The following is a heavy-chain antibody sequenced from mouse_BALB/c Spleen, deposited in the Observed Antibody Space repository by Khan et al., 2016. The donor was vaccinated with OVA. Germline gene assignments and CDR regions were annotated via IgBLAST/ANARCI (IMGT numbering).Heavy chain of an antibody. CDR3: ARVWYVAY. CDR2: ISYSGVT. D-gene: IGHD2-14*01. CDR1: GYSLTSHYA. Sequence: EVKLLESGPGLVKPSQALSLTCTVTGYSLTSHYAWNWIRQFPGNKLEWMGYISYSGVTCYNPSLKSRISITRSTSNNQFFLQLNAVTTADAATFGCARVWYVAYWGQGTLVTVSA. V-gene: IGHV3-2*02. J-gene: IGHJ3*01.